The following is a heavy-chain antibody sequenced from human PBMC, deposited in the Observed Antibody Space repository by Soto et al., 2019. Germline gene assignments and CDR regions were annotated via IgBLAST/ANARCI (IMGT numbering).Heavy chain of an antibody. J-gene: IGHJ4*02. CDR3: ARYLALAGNY. V-gene: IGHV3-21*01. Sequence: GGSLRLSCAASGFTFRSYAMNWVRQTQEKGLEWVSSISSTSTYTHYADSVKGRFTISRDNANNSLFLQMNSLRAEDTAIYYCARYLALAGNYWGQGALVTVSS. CDR1: GFTFRSYA. CDR2: ISSTSTYT. D-gene: IGHD6-19*01.